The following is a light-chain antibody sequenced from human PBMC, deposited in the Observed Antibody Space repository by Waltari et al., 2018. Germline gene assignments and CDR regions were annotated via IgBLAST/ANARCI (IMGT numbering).Light chain of an antibody. Sequence: QSALTQPAPVSGSPGQSITLSCSGVGSAFGPSASVPWHQHHPGKAPQRIIYDVTNRPSGVSDRFSASKSANTASVTISRLQPEDEADYYCSSQTLDGLVLFGGGTRLTVL. V-gene: IGLV2-14*03. CDR3: SSQTLDGLVL. CDR1: GSAFGPSAS. J-gene: IGLJ2*01. CDR2: DVT.